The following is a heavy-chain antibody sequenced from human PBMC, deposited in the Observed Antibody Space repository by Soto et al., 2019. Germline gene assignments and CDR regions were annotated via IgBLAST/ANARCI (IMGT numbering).Heavy chain of an antibody. D-gene: IGHD1-26*01. Sequence: QVQLVESGGGVVQPGRSLRLSCAASGFTFSTYGMHWVRQAPGMGLEWVATISYDGNNEYYADSVKGRFTISRDNSKNTLYLQMNSLRAEDRAMYYCLTALPSGGYLGQKEFDHWGQGTLVTVSS. J-gene: IGHJ4*02. V-gene: IGHV3-30*03. CDR3: LTALPSGGYLGQKEFDH. CDR2: ISYDGNNE. CDR1: GFTFSTYG.